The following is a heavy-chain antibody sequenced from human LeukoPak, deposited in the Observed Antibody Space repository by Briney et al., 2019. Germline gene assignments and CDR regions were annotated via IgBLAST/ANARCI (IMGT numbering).Heavy chain of an antibody. Sequence: SETLSLTCTVSGGSISSYYRSWIRQPAGKGLEWIGRIYTSGSTNYNPSLKSRVTMSVDTSKNQFSLKLSSVTAADTAVYYCASALSEVNYYYYYGMDVWGQGTTVTVSS. CDR3: ASALSEVNYYYYYGMDV. CDR1: GGSISSYY. V-gene: IGHV4-4*07. J-gene: IGHJ6*02. CDR2: IYTSGST.